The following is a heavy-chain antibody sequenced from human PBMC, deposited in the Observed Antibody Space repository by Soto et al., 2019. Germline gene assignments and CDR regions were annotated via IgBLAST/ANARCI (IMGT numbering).Heavy chain of an antibody. V-gene: IGHV4-59*01. CDR3: AREAELYDSSGYAYFDY. CDR1: GGSITSYY. D-gene: IGHD3-22*01. J-gene: IGHJ4*02. CDR2: IYYSGYT. Sequence: DTLSLTCTVSGGSITSYYWSWIRQPPGKGLEWIGYIYYSGYTNYNPSLKSRVAISVETSKNQFSLKLSSVNAAETAVYYCAREAELYDSSGYAYFDYCGQGTMVAVYS.